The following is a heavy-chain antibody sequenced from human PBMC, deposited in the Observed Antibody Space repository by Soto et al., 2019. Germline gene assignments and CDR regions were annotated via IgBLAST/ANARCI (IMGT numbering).Heavy chain of an antibody. CDR2: INSDGSTT. D-gene: IGHD1-26*01. V-gene: IGHV3-74*01. CDR3: TRSGIVGATREGGYSYYALDV. Sequence: EVQVVESGGGLVQPGGSLRLSCAASGFTFSSYWMNWVRQAPGKGLVWVSRINSDGSTTYYADYVKGRFTISRDNAKNTLYLQMNSLRAEDTAVYYCTRSGIVGATREGGYSYYALDVWGQGTTVTVSS. CDR1: GFTFSSYW. J-gene: IGHJ6*02.